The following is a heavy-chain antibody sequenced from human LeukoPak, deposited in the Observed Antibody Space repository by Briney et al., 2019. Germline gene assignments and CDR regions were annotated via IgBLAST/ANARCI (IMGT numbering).Heavy chain of an antibody. CDR3: ARGDSGINSAFDH. CDR2: INTDGSST. CDR1: GFTFSSYW. V-gene: IGHV3-74*01. Sequence: QAGGSLRLSCAASGFTFSSYWMYWVRQAPGKGPVWVSRINTDGSSTSYADSVKGRFTISRDNAKNTLYLQMNSLRAEDTAVYYCARGDSGINSAFDHWGQGTLVTVSS. J-gene: IGHJ4*02. D-gene: IGHD1-26*01.